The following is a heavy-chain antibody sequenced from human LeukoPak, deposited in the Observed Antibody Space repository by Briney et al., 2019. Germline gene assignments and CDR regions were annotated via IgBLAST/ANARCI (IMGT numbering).Heavy chain of an antibody. CDR1: GGSISSYC. V-gene: IGHV4-4*07. CDR3: ASHKVAAIDY. D-gene: IGHD2-15*01. CDR2: IHISGST. Sequence: SETLSLTCTVSGGSISSYCWSWIRQPAGKGLEWIGHIHISGSTNYNPSLKSRVTISVDTSKNQFSLKLSSVTAADTAAYYCASHKVAAIDYWGQGTLVTVSS. J-gene: IGHJ4*02.